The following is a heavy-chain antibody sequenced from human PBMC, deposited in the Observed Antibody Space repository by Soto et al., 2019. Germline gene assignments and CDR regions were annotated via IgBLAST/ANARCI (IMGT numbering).Heavy chain of an antibody. CDR2: INHSGST. CDR3: AIVQRNLGELSHRLQD. Sequence: SETLSLTCAVYGVSFIGYYWSWILQPPGKGLEWIGEINHSGSTNYNPSLKSRVTISVDTSKNQFSLKLSSVTAADTAVYYCAIVQRNLGELSHRLQDWGQGTLVPVSS. J-gene: IGHJ4*02. V-gene: IGHV4-34*01. CDR1: GVSFIGYY. D-gene: IGHD3-16*02.